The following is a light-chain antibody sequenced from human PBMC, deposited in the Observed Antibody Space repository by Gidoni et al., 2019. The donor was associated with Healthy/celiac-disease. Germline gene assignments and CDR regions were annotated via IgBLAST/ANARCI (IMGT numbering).Light chain of an antibody. V-gene: IGLV1-40*01. CDR2: GNS. J-gene: IGLJ3*02. CDR3: QSYDSSLSGSSV. CDR1: SSNIGAGYD. Sequence: QSVLTQPPSVSGAPGPRVTISCTGSSSNIGAGYDVHWYQQLPGTAPKLLIYGNSNRPSGVPDRFSGSKSGTSASLAISGLQAEDEADYYCQSYDSSLSGSSVFGGGTKLTVL.